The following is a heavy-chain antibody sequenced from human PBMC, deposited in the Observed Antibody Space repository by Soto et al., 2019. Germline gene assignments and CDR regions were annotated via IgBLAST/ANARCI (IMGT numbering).Heavy chain of an antibody. CDR3: ARAVGGYSSSWYHEGNWFDP. D-gene: IGHD6-13*01. CDR1: GFTVSSNY. Sequence: PGGSLRLSCAASGFTVSSNYMSWVRQAPGKGLEWVSVIYSGGSTYYADSVKGRFTISRDNSKNTLYLQMNSLRAEDTAVYYCARAVGGYSSSWYHEGNWFDPWGQGTLVTVSS. J-gene: IGHJ5*02. CDR2: IYSGGST. V-gene: IGHV3-66*01.